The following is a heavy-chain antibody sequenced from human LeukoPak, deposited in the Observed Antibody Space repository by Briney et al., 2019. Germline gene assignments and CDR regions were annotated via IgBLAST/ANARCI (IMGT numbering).Heavy chain of an antibody. CDR2: ISSSSSTI. CDR3: ARDRGYYYDSSGYS. D-gene: IGHD3-22*01. V-gene: IGHV3-48*04. J-gene: IGHJ4*02. Sequence: GGSLRLSCAASGFTFGSYSMNWVRQAPGKGLEWVSYISSSSSTIYYADSVKGRFTISRDNAKNSLYLQMNSLRAEDTAVYYCARDRGYYYDSSGYSWGQGTLVTVSS. CDR1: GFTFGSYS.